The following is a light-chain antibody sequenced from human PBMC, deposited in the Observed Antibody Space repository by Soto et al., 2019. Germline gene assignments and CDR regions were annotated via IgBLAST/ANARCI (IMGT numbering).Light chain of an antibody. J-gene: IGLJ2*01. CDR2: KND. CDR3: QSYDSFSVV. Sequence: NFMLTQPHSVSESPGKTVTISCTRSGGSIASNHVQWYQQRPGRAPTTVIYKNDQRPSGVPDRFSGSIDSSSNSASLTISGLKTEDEADFYCQSYDSFSVVFGGGTKLTVL. CDR1: GGSIASNH. V-gene: IGLV6-57*04.